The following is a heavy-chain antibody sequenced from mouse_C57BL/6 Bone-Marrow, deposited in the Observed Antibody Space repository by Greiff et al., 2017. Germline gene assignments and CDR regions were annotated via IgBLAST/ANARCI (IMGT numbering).Heavy chain of an antibody. CDR3: ARSVYWYFDV. CDR1: GYTFTSYW. Sequence: QVQLQQPGAELVRPGTSVKLSCKASGYTFTSYWMHWVKQRPGQGLEWIGVIDPSDSYTNYNQKFKGKATLTVDTSSSTAYMQLSSLTSEDSAVYYCARSVYWYFDVRGTGTTVTVSS. V-gene: IGHV1-59*01. J-gene: IGHJ1*03. CDR2: IDPSDSYT.